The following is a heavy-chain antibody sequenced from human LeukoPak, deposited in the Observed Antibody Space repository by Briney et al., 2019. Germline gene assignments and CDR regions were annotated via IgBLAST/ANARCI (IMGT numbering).Heavy chain of an antibody. CDR3: ARAVCSGGSCYCDY. CDR2: IYYTGST. V-gene: IGHV4-39*01. CDR1: GDSISSGAY. D-gene: IGHD2-15*01. Sequence: SETLSLTCSVSGDSISSGAYWGWIRQPPGKGLEWIGSIYYTGSTYYNPSLRSRVTISVDTSKNQFSLKLRSVTAADTAVYYCARAVCSGGSCYCDYWGQGTLVTVSS. J-gene: IGHJ4*02.